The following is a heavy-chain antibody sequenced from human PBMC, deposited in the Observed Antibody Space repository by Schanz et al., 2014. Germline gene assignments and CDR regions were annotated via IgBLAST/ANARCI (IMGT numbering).Heavy chain of an antibody. V-gene: IGHV1-69*02. CDR3: ARGGGPEDVFDI. CDR2: IIPILGIA. CDR1: GGTFNSYT. D-gene: IGHD2-15*01. J-gene: IGHJ3*02. Sequence: QVQLVQSGAEVKKPGSSMKVSCKASGGTFNSYTINWVRQAPGQGLEWMGRIIPILGIANYAQKFQGRVTITADRSTSTAYMELSSLRSDDMAVYYCARGGGPEDVFDIWGQGTILTVSS.